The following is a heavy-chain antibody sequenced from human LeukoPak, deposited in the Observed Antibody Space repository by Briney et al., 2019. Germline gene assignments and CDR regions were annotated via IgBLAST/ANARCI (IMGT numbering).Heavy chain of an antibody. Sequence: GGSLRLSCAASGFTFSSYSMNWVRQAPGKGLEWVGRIKSKTDGGTTDYAAPVKGRFTISRDDSKNTLYLQMNSLKTEDTAVYYCTTDPDYYGSGSYPVDYWGQGTLVTVSS. CDR3: TTDPDYYGSGSYPVDY. J-gene: IGHJ4*02. CDR2: IKSKTDGGTT. D-gene: IGHD3-10*01. CDR1: GFTFSSYS. V-gene: IGHV3-15*01.